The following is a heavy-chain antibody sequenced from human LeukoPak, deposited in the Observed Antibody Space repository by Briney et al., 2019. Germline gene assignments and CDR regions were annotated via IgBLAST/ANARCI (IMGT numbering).Heavy chain of an antibody. CDR2: IIPILGIA. J-gene: IGHJ5*02. D-gene: IGHD2-2*01. CDR3: ARDPHIVVVPAATWFDP. Sequence: SAKVSCKVSGYTLTQVVIHWVRQAPGQGLEWMGRIIPILGIANYAQKFQGRVTITADKSTSTAYMELSSLRSEDTAVYYCARDPHIVVVPAATWFDPWGQGTLVTVSS. CDR1: GYTLTQVV. V-gene: IGHV1-69*04.